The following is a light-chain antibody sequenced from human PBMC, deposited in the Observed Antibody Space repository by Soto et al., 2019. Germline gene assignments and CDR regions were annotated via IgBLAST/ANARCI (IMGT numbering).Light chain of an antibody. CDR1: QSLVYTDGNTY. Sequence: EVVVPQSPLSLPVTLGQPASISCRSTQSLVYTDGNTYLAWFHQRPGQSPRRLIYKVSNRDSGVPDRFSGSGSGSDFTLKISRVEAEDVVIYYCMQGTHWPSTFGLGTNVE. V-gene: IGKV2-30*01. CDR2: KVS. CDR3: MQGTHWPST. J-gene: IGKJ1*01.